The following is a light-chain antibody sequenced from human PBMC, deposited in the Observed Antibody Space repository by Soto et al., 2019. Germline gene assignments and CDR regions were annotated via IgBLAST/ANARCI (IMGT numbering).Light chain of an antibody. Sequence: EIVMTQSPATLSVSPGERATLSCSASQSVTSSLAWYQQKPGQAPRLLIYDASTRATGIAARFSGGGSGTEFTLTISSLQSEDFAVYYCQQYKNWPPITFGQGTRLEIK. J-gene: IGKJ5*01. CDR2: DAS. V-gene: IGKV3-15*01. CDR3: QQYKNWPPIT. CDR1: QSVTSS.